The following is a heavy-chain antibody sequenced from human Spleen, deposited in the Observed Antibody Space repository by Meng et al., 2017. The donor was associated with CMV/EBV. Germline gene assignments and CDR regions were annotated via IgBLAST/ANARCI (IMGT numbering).Heavy chain of an antibody. J-gene: IGHJ6*02. V-gene: IGHV1-69*04. CDR3: ATEWQGDSVQFPCLDV. CDR1: GYTFSSYG. Sequence: SVKVSCKASGYTFSSYGISWVRQAPGQGLEWVGRIIPIPDIAEYTEKFQGRVTITADKSTSTAYMDLRSLTSEDTAVYYCATEWQGDSVQFPCLDVWGQGTTVTVSS. CDR2: IIPIPDIA. D-gene: IGHD5-12*01.